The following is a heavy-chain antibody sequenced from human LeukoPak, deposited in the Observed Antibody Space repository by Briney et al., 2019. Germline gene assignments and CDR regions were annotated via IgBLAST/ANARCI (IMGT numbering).Heavy chain of an antibody. CDR1: GFAFSRHG. CDR2: IPYDGKNQ. Sequence: QSGGSLRLSCAASGFAFSRHGIHGVRQAPGKGLEWVAFIPYDGKNQFYADSVKGRFTISRDNSKNTLYLQMDSLRADDTSIYYCAKGVGGSANYYYMDVWGKGTTVTVSS. CDR3: AKGVGGSANYYYMDV. V-gene: IGHV3-30*02. D-gene: IGHD3-10*01. J-gene: IGHJ6*03.